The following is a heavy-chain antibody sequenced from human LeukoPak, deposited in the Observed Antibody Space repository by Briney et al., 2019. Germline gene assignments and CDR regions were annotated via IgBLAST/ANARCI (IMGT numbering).Heavy chain of an antibody. V-gene: IGHV3-30*03. CDR2: ISYDGSNK. D-gene: IGHD5-24*01. J-gene: IGHJ4*02. CDR3: APEGDGYILFDY. CDR1: GFTFSSYG. Sequence: GRSLRLSCAASGFTFSSYGMHWVRQAPGKGLEWVAVISYDGSNKYYADSVKGRFTISRDNSKNTLYLQMNSLRVEDTAVYYCAPEGDGYILFDYWGQGTLVTVSS.